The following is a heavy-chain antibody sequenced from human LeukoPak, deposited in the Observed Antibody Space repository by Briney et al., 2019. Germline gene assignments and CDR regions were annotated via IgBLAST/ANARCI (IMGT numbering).Heavy chain of an antibody. D-gene: IGHD6-19*01. CDR2: ISYDGANK. J-gene: IGHJ6*04. CDR1: GFTVSSNY. Sequence: GGSLRLSCAASGFTVSSNYMSWVRQAPGKGLEWVAVISYDGANKHNADSVKGRFSISRDSSKNTLYLQMDSLRPEDTAVYYCARDQAVSGSNYYYGVDVWGKGTAVTVSS. CDR3: ARDQAVSGSNYYYGVDV. V-gene: IGHV3-30*03.